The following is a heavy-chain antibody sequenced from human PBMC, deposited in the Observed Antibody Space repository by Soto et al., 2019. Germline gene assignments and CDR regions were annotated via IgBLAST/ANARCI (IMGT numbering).Heavy chain of an antibody. J-gene: IGHJ4*02. D-gene: IGHD3-22*01. Sequence: ASETLSLTCAVYGYSISSGYYWGWIRQPPGXGLEWIGSIYHSGSTYYNPSLKSRVTISVDTSKNQFSLKLSSVTAADTAVYYCAGGTYYYDSSGYYYVSKADYFDYWGQGTLVTVSS. V-gene: IGHV4-38-2*01. CDR2: IYHSGST. CDR1: GYSISSGYY. CDR3: AGGTYYYDSSGYYYVSKADYFDY.